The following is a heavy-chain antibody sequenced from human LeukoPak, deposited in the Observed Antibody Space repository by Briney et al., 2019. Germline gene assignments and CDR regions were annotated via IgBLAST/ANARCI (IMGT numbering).Heavy chain of an antibody. CDR3: AREPWSSGWLYFDY. Sequence: GGSQRLSCAASGFTFSSYEMNWVRQAPGKGLEWVSYISSSGSTIYYADSVKGRFTISRDNAKNSLYLQMNSLRAEDTAVYYCAREPWSSGWLYFDYWGQGTLVTVSS. J-gene: IGHJ4*02. D-gene: IGHD6-19*01. CDR2: ISSSGSTI. CDR1: GFTFSSYE. V-gene: IGHV3-48*03.